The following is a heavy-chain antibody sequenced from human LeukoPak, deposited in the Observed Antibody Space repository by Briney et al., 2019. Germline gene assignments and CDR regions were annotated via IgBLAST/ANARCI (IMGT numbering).Heavy chain of an antibody. CDR3: ARGDYDYVWGSYRIDY. D-gene: IGHD3-16*02. Sequence: NPGGSLRLSCAASGFTFSSYWMSWVRQAPGKGLEWVSSISSSSSYIYYADSVKGRFTISRDNAKNSLYLQMNSPRAEDTAVYYCARGDYDYVWGSYRIDYWGQGTLVTVSS. CDR1: GFTFSSYW. J-gene: IGHJ4*02. CDR2: ISSSSSYI. V-gene: IGHV3-21*01.